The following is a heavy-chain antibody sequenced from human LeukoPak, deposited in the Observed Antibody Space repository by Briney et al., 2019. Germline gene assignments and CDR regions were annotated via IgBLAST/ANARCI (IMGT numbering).Heavy chain of an antibody. J-gene: IGHJ4*02. CDR2: ISWDGGST. Sequence: GGSLRLSCAAYGFTFDDYAMHWVRQAPGKGLEWVSLISWDGGSTYYADSVKGRFTISRDNSKNSLYLQMNSLRAEDTALYYCAKENWNYYFDYWGQGTLVTVSS. CDR3: AKENWNYYFDY. D-gene: IGHD1-7*01. V-gene: IGHV3-43D*04. CDR1: GFTFDDYA.